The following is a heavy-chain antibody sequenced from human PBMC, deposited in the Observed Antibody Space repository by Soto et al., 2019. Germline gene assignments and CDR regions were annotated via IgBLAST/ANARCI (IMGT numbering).Heavy chain of an antibody. CDR1: GYSFTGHY. Sequence: QVRLVQSGPEVRKPGASVKISCEASGYSFTGHYLHWVRQAPGHGREWMGWINPNSGGTNYAQKFQDWISITRDKALSTVYMDLSSLRSEDTAMYYCAKSDGAEENDAFDIWGQGTMISVS. J-gene: IGHJ3*02. CDR2: INPNSGGT. D-gene: IGHD3-16*01. V-gene: IGHV1-2*04. CDR3: AKSDGAEENDAFDI.